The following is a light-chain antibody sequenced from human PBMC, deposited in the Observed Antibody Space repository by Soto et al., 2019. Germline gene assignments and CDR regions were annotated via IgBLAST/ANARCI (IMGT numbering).Light chain of an antibody. V-gene: IGKV3-20*01. J-gene: IGKJ5*01. CDR2: GAS. Sequence: EIVLTQSPGTLSLSPGERATLSCRGSQSVSSSYLAWYQQKPGQAPRLLIYGASSRATGIPDRFSGSGSGTDFAFIMSRLEPEDCAVYYCQQSGSSPITFGQGTRLEIK. CDR3: QQSGSSPIT. CDR1: QSVSSSY.